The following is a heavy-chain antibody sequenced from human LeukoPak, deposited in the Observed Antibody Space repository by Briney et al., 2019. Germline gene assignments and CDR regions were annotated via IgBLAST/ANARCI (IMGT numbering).Heavy chain of an antibody. CDR2: IYSGGST. D-gene: IGHD2-2*01. Sequence: GGSLRLSCAASGFTVSSNDMSWVRQAPGKGLEWVSVIYSGGSTYYADSVKGRFTISRDNSKNTLYLQMNSLRAEDTAVYCCATSLVVLAAIFLGMDVWGQGTTVTVSS. CDR1: GFTVSSND. V-gene: IGHV3-53*01. CDR3: ATSLVVLAAIFLGMDV. J-gene: IGHJ6*02.